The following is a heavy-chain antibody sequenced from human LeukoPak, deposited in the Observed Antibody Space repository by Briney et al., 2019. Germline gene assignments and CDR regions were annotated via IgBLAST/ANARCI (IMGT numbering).Heavy chain of an antibody. J-gene: IGHJ4*02. V-gene: IGHV3-30*18. CDR1: GFTFSSYG. D-gene: IGHD3-9*01. CDR2: ISYDGSNK. Sequence: PGGSLRLSCAASGFTFSSYGMHWVRQAPGKGLEWVAVISYDGSNKYYADSVKGRFTISRDNSKNTLYLQMSSLRAEDTAVYYCAKQGKRYFDSNDAYYFDYWGQGTLVTVSS. CDR3: AKQGKRYFDSNDAYYFDY.